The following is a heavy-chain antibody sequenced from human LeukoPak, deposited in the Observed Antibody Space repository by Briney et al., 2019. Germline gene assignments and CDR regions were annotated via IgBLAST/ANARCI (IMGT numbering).Heavy chain of an antibody. CDR3: ARDRSISRGSGSYWSY. J-gene: IGHJ4*02. CDR2: INPSGGST. D-gene: IGHD3-10*01. CDR1: GYTFTTYY. V-gene: IGHV1-46*01. Sequence: ASVKVSCKASGYTFTTYYVHWVRQAPGQGLEWMGIINPSGGSTTYAQKFRGRLTMTRDMSTSTVYMELSRLRSDDTAVYYCARDRSISRGSGSYWSYWGQGTLVTVSS.